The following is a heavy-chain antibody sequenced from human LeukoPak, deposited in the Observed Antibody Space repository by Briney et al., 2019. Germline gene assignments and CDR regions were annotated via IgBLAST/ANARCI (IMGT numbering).Heavy chain of an antibody. J-gene: IGHJ6*02. D-gene: IGHD3-9*01. V-gene: IGHV4-59*01. CDR2: IYYSGST. Sequence: SETLSLTCTVSGGSISSYYWSWIRQPPGKGLEWIGYIYYSGSTNYNPSLKSRVTISVDTSKNQFSLKLSSVTAADTAVYYCARDLRYFDWLPAYYGMDVWGQGTTVTVSS. CDR3: ARDLRYFDWLPAYYGMDV. CDR1: GGSISSYY.